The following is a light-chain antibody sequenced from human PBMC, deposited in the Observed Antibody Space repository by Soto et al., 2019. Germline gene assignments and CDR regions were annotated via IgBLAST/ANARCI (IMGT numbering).Light chain of an antibody. J-gene: IGKJ4*01. CDR1: QRVGTI. CDR3: QQFSSYPLT. Sequence: IVLTQSPATLSLSPGERATLSCRASQRVGTILAWYQQKPGQAPRLLIYDASSRATGIPDRFSGSGSGTDFTLTISRLEPEDFAVYYCQQFSSYPLTFGGGTKVDIK. CDR2: DAS. V-gene: IGKV3-20*01.